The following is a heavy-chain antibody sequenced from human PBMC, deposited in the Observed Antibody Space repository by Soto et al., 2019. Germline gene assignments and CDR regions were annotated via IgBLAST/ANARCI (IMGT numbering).Heavy chain of an antibody. CDR3: ARSVFP. J-gene: IGHJ5*02. CDR2: IYYSGST. CDR1: GGSISSGGYY. V-gene: IGHV4-31*03. Sequence: QVQLQESGPGLVKPSQTLSLTCTVSGGSISSGGYYWSWIRQHPGKGLEWIGYIYYSGSTYYNPSLKSRVXISXDXPXXXFSXXXSXXXXAXXAVYYCARSVFPWGQGTLVTVSS.